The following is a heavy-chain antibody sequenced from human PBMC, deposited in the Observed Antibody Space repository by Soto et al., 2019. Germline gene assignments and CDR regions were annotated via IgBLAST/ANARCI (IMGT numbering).Heavy chain of an antibody. J-gene: IGHJ6*02. Sequence: GESLKISCAASGFTFSSYWMHWVRQAPGKGLVWVSRINSDGSSTSYADSVKGRFTISGDNAKNTLYLQMNSLGAEDTAGYYCARGSPPTVTTDYYYYGMDVWGQGTTVTVSS. D-gene: IGHD4-4*01. CDR1: GFTFSSYW. CDR2: INSDGSST. V-gene: IGHV3-74*01. CDR3: ARGSPPTVTTDYYYYGMDV.